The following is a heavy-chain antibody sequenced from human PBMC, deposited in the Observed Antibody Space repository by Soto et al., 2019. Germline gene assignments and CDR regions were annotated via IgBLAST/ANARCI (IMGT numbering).Heavy chain of an antibody. D-gene: IGHD3-10*01. CDR1: GYTFTSCG. CDR3: ARGTMVRGVINYFDY. CDR2: ISAYNGNT. Sequence: ASVKVSCKASGYTFTSCGISWVRQAPGQGLEWMGWISAYNGNTNYAQKLQGRVTMTTDTSTSTAYMELRSLRSDDTAVYYCARGTMVRGVINYFDYWGQGTLVTVSS. J-gene: IGHJ4*02. V-gene: IGHV1-18*04.